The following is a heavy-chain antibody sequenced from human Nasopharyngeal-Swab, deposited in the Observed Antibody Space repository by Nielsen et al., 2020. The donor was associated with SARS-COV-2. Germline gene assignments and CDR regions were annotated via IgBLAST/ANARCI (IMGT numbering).Heavy chain of an antibody. CDR2: ISYDGSNK. CDR3: ALAVYDYIDY. D-gene: IGHD5/OR15-5a*01. CDR1: GFTFSSYG. V-gene: IGHV3-30*03. J-gene: IGHJ4*02. Sequence: GASLQISCAASGFTFSSYGMHWVRQAPGKGLEWVAVISYDGSNKYYADSVKGRFTISRDNSKNTLYPQMNSLRAEDTAVYYCALAVYDYIDYWGQGTLVTVSS.